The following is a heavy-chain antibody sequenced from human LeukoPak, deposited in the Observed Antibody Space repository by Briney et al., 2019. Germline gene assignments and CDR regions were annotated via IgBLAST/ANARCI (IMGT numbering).Heavy chain of an antibody. CDR1: GFTFSNYW. D-gene: IGHD5-24*01. J-gene: IGHJ5*02. V-gene: IGHV3-7*05. CDR2: IKQEGSEK. CDR3: ARASDPWLQLT. Sequence: GGSLRLSCAASGFTFSNYWMIWVRQAPGKGLEWVGNIKQEGSEKRYADSVRGRFSISRDNAQTSLYLQMNSLRAEDTAVYYCARASDPWLQLTWGEGTLVTVS.